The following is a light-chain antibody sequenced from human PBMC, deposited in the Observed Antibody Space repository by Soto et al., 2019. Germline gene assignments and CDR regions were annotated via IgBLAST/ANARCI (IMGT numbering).Light chain of an antibody. V-gene: IGLV2-8*01. CDR1: SSDVGTHGY. CDR3: MCYAGGNNGV. Sequence: QSALTQPPSASGSPGQSVTISCTGTSSDVGTHGYVSWYQQHAGEAPKLMIYDVTNRPSGVPDRFSGSKSANTASLTVSGLQAEDEADYYCMCYAGGNNGVFGGGTPLTVL. CDR2: DVT. J-gene: IGLJ3*02.